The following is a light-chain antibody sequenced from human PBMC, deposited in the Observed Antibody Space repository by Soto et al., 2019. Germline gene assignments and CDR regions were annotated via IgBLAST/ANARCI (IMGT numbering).Light chain of an antibody. Sequence: SYELTQPPSVSVSPGQTASITCSGDKLGDSYACWYQQKPGQSPVLVIYQDTKRPSTIPERFSGSNSGNTATLTISGIQAMDEADYYCQAWDSSPAAVFGGGTKLTVL. CDR2: QDT. V-gene: IGLV3-1*01. CDR1: KLGDSY. J-gene: IGLJ2*01. CDR3: QAWDSSPAAV.